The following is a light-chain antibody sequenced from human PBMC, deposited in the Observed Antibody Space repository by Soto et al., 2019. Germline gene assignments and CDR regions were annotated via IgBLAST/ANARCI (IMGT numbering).Light chain of an antibody. CDR2: GAS. CDR1: QSVYKY. Sequence: EIVLTQSPATLSLSPGERATLSCRASQSVYKYLAWYQQKHGQAPRLLIYGASNRATGIPDRFSGSGSGTDFTLIIRRLEPEDFAVYYCQQYDLSLTFGPGTKVDI. V-gene: IGKV3-20*01. CDR3: QQYDLSLT. J-gene: IGKJ3*01.